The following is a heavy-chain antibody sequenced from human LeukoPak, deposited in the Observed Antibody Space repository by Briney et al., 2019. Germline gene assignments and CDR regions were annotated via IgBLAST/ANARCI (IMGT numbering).Heavy chain of an antibody. D-gene: IGHD2-2*01. CDR2: IYYSGST. CDR1: GGSISSGDYY. V-gene: IGHV4-30-4*01. Sequence: PSQTLSLTCTVSGGSISSGDYYWSWIRQPPGKGLEWIGYIYYSGSTYYNPSLKSRVTISVDTSKNQFSLKLSSVTAADTAVYYCARAGVVPAAIVSYWGQGTLVTVSS. CDR3: ARAGVVPAAIVSY. J-gene: IGHJ4*02.